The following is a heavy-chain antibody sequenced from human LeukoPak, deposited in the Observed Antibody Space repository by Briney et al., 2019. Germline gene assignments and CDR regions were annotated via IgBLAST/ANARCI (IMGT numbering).Heavy chain of an antibody. V-gene: IGHV4-59*08. CDR2: IYYSGST. CDR3: ARLQMATSSYYFDY. Sequence: PSETLSLTCTVSGGSISSYYWSWIRQPPGKGLEWIGYIYYSGSTNYNPSLKSRVTISVDTSKNQFSLKLSSVTAADTAVYYCARLQMATSSYYFDYWGQGTLVTVSS. CDR1: GGSISSYY. D-gene: IGHD5-24*01. J-gene: IGHJ4*02.